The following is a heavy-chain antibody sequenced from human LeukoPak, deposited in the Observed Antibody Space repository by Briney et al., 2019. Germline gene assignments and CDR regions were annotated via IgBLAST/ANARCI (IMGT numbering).Heavy chain of an antibody. CDR3: AKNGGGEHACLDY. D-gene: IGHD3-16*01. Sequence: GGSPRLSCAASGFTFSSYAMSWVRQAPGKGLEWVSAISGSGGSTYYADSVKGRFTISRDNSKNTLYLQMNSLRAEDTAVYYCAKNGGGEHACLDYWGQGTLVTVSS. CDR1: GFTFSSYA. CDR2: ISGSGGST. V-gene: IGHV3-23*01. J-gene: IGHJ4*02.